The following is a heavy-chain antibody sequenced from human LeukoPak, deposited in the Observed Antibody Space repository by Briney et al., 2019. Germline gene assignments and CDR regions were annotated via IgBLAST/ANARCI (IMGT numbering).Heavy chain of an antibody. CDR3: ARGDTWIQSYRYHALDV. CDR1: GYTFTSYG. V-gene: IGHV1-2*02. CDR2: INPNSGGT. J-gene: IGHJ6*02. D-gene: IGHD5-18*01. Sequence: ASVKVSCKASGYTFTSYGISWVRQAPGQGLEWMGWINPNSGGTNYAQKFQGRVTMTRDTSISTAYMELSRLRSDDTAVYYCARGDTWIQSYRYHALDVWGQGTTVAVSS.